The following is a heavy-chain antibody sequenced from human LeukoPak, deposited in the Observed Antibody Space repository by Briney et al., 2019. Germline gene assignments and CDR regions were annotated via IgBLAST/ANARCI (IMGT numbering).Heavy chain of an antibody. D-gene: IGHD6-13*01. J-gene: IGHJ6*03. Sequence: ASVKVSCKASGYTFTSYYMHWVRQAPGQGLEWMGIINPSGGSTSYAQKFQGRVTMTRDTSISTAYMELSRLRSDDTAVYYCARAYSSSPKAAGYYMDVWGEGTTVTVSS. CDR2: INPSGGST. CDR1: GYTFTSYY. V-gene: IGHV1-46*01. CDR3: ARAYSSSPKAAGYYMDV.